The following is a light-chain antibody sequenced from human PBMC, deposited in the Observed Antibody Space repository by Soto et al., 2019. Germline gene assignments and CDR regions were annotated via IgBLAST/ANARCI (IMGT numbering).Light chain of an antibody. CDR3: QQYNNWPRT. Sequence: EIVLTQSPGTLSLSPGERATLSCRASQSVSSSYLAWYQQKPGQAPRLLMYGATTRATGIPARFSGSGSGTEFTLTISSLQSEDFAVYYCQQYNNWPRTFGQGTKVDIK. J-gene: IGKJ1*01. V-gene: IGKV3-15*01. CDR1: QSVSSSY. CDR2: GAT.